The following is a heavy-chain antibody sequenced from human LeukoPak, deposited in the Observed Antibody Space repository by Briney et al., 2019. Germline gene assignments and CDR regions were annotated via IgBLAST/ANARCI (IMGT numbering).Heavy chain of an antibody. D-gene: IGHD6-19*01. CDR3: ATDGAVAGTAYPEY. Sequence: GASVTVSCKASGYTFTGYYIRWVRQAPGQGLEWMGWINPNSGGTKYAQKFQGRVTMTRDTSISTAYMELSSLTSDDTALYYCATDGAVAGTAYPEYWGQGTLVTVSS. CDR2: INPNSGGT. V-gene: IGHV1-2*02. CDR1: GYTFTGYY. J-gene: IGHJ4*02.